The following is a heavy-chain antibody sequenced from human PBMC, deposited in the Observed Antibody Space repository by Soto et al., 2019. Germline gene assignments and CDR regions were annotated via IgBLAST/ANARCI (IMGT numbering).Heavy chain of an antibody. V-gene: IGHV4-4*02. CDR1: GGSISSSNW. Sequence: PSETLSLTCAVSGGSISSSNWWSWVRQPPGKGLEWIGEIYHSGSTNYNPSLKSRVTISVDKSKNQFSLKLSSVTAADTAVYYCAHVDLCLGESCYVSGGKNWFDPWGQGTLVTVSS. CDR2: IYHSGST. CDR3: AHVDLCLGESCYVSGGKNWFDP. J-gene: IGHJ5*02. D-gene: IGHD2-15*01.